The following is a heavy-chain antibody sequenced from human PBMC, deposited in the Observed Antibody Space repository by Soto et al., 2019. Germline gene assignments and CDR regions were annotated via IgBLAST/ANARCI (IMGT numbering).Heavy chain of an antibody. CDR3: ARHSNRNYGLYYFDY. CDR1: GGSVSSYY. CDR2: IYYSGST. D-gene: IGHD4-4*01. J-gene: IGHJ4*02. Sequence: LSLTCTVSGGSVSSYYWNWIRQSPGKGLEWIGYIYYSGSTKYKPSLKSRVTMSVDTSKNQFSLKMSSATAADTAVYYCARHSNRNYGLYYFDYWGLGALVTVSS. V-gene: IGHV4-59*08.